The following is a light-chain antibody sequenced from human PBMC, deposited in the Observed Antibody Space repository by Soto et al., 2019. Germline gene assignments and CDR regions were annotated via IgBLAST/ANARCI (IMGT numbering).Light chain of an antibody. Sequence: QSALTQPASVSGSPGQSITISCTGTSSDVGGYNYVSWYQQHPGKAPKLMIYEVSNRPSGVSNRFSGSKSGNTASLTISGLQAEDEADYYSRSYTSSSTYVVFGGGTKLTVL. J-gene: IGLJ2*01. CDR1: SSDVGGYNY. CDR3: RSYTSSSTYVV. V-gene: IGLV2-14*01. CDR2: EVS.